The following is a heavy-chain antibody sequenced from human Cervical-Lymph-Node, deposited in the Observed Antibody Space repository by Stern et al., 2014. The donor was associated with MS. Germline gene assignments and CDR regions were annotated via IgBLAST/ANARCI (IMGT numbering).Heavy chain of an antibody. Sequence: VQLVESGGGVVQPGRSLSLSCVASGFTFSTYAMHWVRQAPGKGLEWVAYVSYDGTQKNYTGSVKARFTISRDNSKNTLYLHMNSLRDEDTAVYFCARGGRGVGLEYWGQGALVTVSS. CDR2: VSYDGTQK. J-gene: IGHJ4*02. D-gene: IGHD3-10*01. CDR1: GFTFSTYA. V-gene: IGHV3-30-3*01. CDR3: ARGGRGVGLEY.